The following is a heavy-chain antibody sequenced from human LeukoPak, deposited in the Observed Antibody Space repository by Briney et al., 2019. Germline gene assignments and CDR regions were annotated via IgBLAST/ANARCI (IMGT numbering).Heavy chain of an antibody. Sequence: GGSLRLSCVASGFTFSDAWMSWVRQAPGKGLEWVSSISVSGGGTYYADSVKGRFTISRDNSKNTLYLQMNSLSAEDTAVYYCARRGIVLGAAPVLKYSFDYWGQGTLVTVSS. CDR2: ISVSGGGT. CDR1: GFTFSDAW. CDR3: ARRGIVLGAAPVLKYSFDY. V-gene: IGHV3-23*01. D-gene: IGHD1-26*01. J-gene: IGHJ4*02.